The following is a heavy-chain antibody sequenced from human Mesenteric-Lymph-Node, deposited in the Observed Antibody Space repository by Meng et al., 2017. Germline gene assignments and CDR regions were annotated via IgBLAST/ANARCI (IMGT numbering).Heavy chain of an antibody. CDR1: GFSFSNYA. D-gene: IGHD1-26*01. CDR3: ARADTGTYGD. CDR2: ISSNGDGT. V-gene: IGHV3-64*01. J-gene: IGHJ4*02. Sequence: GGSLRLSCAASGFSFSNYAMNWVRQAPGRGMEYVSAISSNGDGTYYANSVRGRFTISRDNSRNTLYLQMGSLRTEDMAVYYCARADTGTYGDWGQGTLVTVSS.